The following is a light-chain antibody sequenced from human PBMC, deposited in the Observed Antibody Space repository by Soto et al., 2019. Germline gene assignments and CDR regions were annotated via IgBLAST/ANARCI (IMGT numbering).Light chain of an antibody. CDR1: QSVGSY. Sequence: EIVLTQSPGTLSLSPGERATLSCRASQSVGSYLAWYQQKPGQAPRLLIYGASTRATGIPARFSGSGSGTEFTLTISNLQSEDFAVYFCQQYHNWPPITFGQGTRLEIK. V-gene: IGKV3D-15*01. CDR2: GAS. J-gene: IGKJ5*01. CDR3: QQYHNWPPIT.